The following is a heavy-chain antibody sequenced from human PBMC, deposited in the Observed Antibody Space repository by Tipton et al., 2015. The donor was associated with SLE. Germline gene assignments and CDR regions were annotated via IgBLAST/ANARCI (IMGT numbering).Heavy chain of an antibody. J-gene: IGHJ4*02. CDR3: ARGGTVVDY. V-gene: IGHV4-61*09. CDR2: IYTSGST. Sequence: TLSLTCTVSGGSISSGSYYWSWIRPPAGQGLEWIGHIYTSGSTNYHPSLKSRVTISVDTSKNQFSLKLSSVTAADTAVYYCARGGTVVDYWGQGTLVTVSS. D-gene: IGHD4-11*01. CDR1: GGSISSGSYY.